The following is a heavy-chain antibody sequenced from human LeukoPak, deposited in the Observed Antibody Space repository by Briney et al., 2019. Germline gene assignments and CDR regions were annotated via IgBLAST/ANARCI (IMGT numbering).Heavy chain of an antibody. V-gene: IGHV1-8*01. Sequence: GASVKVSCKASGYTFTSYDINWVRQATGQGLEWMGWMNPNSGNTGYAQKFQGRVTMTRNTSISTAYMELSSLRSEDTAVYYCARAGYCSSTSCYRGHYHYYYYMDVWGKGTTVTVSS. J-gene: IGHJ6*03. D-gene: IGHD2-2*03. CDR3: ARAGYCSSTSCYRGHYHYYYYMDV. CDR1: GYTFTSYD. CDR2: MNPNSGNT.